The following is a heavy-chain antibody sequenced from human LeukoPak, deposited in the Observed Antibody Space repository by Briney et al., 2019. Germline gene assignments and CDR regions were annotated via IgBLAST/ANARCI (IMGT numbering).Heavy chain of an antibody. V-gene: IGHV3-53*01. CDR2: IYSGGTT. CDR3: ARRYCSSSSCTLDY. D-gene: IGHD2-2*01. CDR1: GFTVSSNY. J-gene: IGHJ4*02. Sequence: QPGGSLRLSCAASGFTVSSNYMSWVRQAPGKGLEWVSIIYSGGTTYYADSVKGRFTISRDNAKNSLYLQMNSLRAEDTAVYYCARRYCSSSSCTLDYWGQGTLVTVSS.